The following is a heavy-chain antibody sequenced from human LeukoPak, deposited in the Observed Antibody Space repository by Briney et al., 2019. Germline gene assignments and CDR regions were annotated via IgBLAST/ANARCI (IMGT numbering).Heavy chain of an antibody. Sequence: SETLSLTCTVSGGSLSSYYWSWIRQPPGKRLEWIAYIYYSGSTNYNPSLKSRVTISVDTSTNQFSLKLSSVTAADTAVYYCARYCSGGSCPYAFDMWGQGTMVTVSS. CDR3: ARYCSGGSCPYAFDM. CDR2: IYYSGST. J-gene: IGHJ3*02. V-gene: IGHV4-59*08. CDR1: GGSLSSYY. D-gene: IGHD2-15*01.